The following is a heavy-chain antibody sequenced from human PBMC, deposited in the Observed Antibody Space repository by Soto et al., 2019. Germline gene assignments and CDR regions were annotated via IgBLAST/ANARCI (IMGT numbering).Heavy chain of an antibody. V-gene: IGHV3-23*01. J-gene: IGHJ6*02. CDR2: INTSGGNT. D-gene: IGHD1-1*01. CDR3: ATNNRSHDDDV. Sequence: EVQMLESGGGLVQPGGSLRLSCAASGFTFSSYAMSWVRQAPGKGLEWVSGINTSGGNTYYADSVRGRFTISRDNSKNTLYLQMNSLRAEDTAVYDCATNNRSHDDDVWCQVTTVAGSS. CDR1: GFTFSSYA.